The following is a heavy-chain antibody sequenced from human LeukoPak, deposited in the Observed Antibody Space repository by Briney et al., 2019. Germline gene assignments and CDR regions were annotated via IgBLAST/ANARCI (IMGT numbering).Heavy chain of an antibody. CDR2: ISFSGSTI. CDR3: ARAPFDY. V-gene: IGHV3-48*01. J-gene: IGHJ4*02. Sequence: HSGGSLRLSCAASGFTFSSYSMNWVRQAPGKGLEWVSYISFSGSTIYYADSVKGRFIISRDSAKNSLCLQMNSLRAEDTAVYYCARAPFDYWGQGTLVTVSS. CDR1: GFTFSSYS.